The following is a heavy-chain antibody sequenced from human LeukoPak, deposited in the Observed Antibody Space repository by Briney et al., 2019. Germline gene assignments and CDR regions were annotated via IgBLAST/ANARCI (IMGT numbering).Heavy chain of an antibody. CDR2: ISAYNGNT. CDR1: GYTFTSYG. J-gene: IGHJ6*02. Sequence: APVKVSCKASGYTFTSYGISWVRQAPGQGLEWMGWISAYNGNTNYAQKLQGRVTMTTDTSTSTAYMELRSLRSDDTAVYYCARDTIFGGSDYYYYGMDVWGQGTTVTVSS. CDR3: ARDTIFGGSDYYYYGMDV. D-gene: IGHD3-3*01. V-gene: IGHV1-18*01.